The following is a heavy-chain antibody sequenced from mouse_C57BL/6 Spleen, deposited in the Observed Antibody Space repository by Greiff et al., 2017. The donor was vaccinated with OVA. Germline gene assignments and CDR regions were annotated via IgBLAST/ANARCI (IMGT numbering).Heavy chain of an antibody. Sequence: QVQLKQSGAELARPGASVNLSCKASGYTFTSYGISWVKQRTGQGLEWIGEIYPRSGNTYYNEKFKGKATLTADKSSSTAYMELRSLTSEDSAVYFCARGDRGYFDVWGTGTTVTVSS. D-gene: IGHD3-1*01. CDR3: ARGDRGYFDV. J-gene: IGHJ1*03. CDR2: IYPRSGNT. CDR1: GYTFTSYG. V-gene: IGHV1-81*01.